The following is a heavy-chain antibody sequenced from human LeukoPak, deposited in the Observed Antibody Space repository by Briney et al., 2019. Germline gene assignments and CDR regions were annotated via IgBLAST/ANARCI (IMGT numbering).Heavy chain of an antibody. D-gene: IGHD2-2*01. V-gene: IGHV3-48*03. Sequence: GGSLRLSCAASGFTFSSYEMNWVRQAPGKGLEWVSYISSSGSTIYYADSVKGRFTISRDNAKNSLYLQMNSLRAEDTAVYYCALIEYCSSTSCYAFDYWGQGTLVTVSS. CDR1: GFTFSSYE. CDR2: ISSSGSTI. CDR3: ALIEYCSSTSCYAFDY. J-gene: IGHJ4*02.